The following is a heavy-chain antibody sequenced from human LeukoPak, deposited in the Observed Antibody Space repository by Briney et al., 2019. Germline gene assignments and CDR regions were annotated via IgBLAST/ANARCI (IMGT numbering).Heavy chain of an antibody. CDR1: GFTFSSYE. J-gene: IGHJ4*02. D-gene: IGHD2-2*01. CDR2: ISSSGSTI. Sequence: GGSLRLSCAASGFTFSSYEMNWVRQAPGKGLEWVSYISSSGSTIYYADSVKGRFTISRDNAKNSLYLQMNSLRAEDTAVYYCARDTRWGGEDFGFWGQGTLVTVSS. CDR3: ARDTRWGGEDFGF. V-gene: IGHV3-48*03.